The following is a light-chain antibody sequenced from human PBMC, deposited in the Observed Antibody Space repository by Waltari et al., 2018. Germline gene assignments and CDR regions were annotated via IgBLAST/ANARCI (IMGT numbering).Light chain of an antibody. V-gene: IGLV2-23*02. CDR1: SSYLGNYNL. CDR2: DVN. CDR3: CSYAGSAISV. J-gene: IGLJ3*02. Sequence: QSALTQTATVSGSPGQSIPIPCSGTSSYLGNYNLVSWYQQHPGKAPTLIIYDVNKRPSGVSNRFSGSKSGNTAFLTISGLQTADEADYYCCSYAGSAISVFGGGTKVTVL.